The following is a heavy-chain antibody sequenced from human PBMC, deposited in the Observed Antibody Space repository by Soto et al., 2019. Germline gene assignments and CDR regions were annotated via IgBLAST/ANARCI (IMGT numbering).Heavy chain of an antibody. CDR3: ARDGGRHSGGIDY. V-gene: IGHV1-69*01. J-gene: IGHJ4*02. CDR2: IIPIFGTA. D-gene: IGHD1-26*01. Sequence: QVQLVQSGAEVKKPGSSVKVSCKASGGTFSSYSINWVRQAPGQGLEWMGEIIPIFGTANYAQKFQGRVTITADESTSTAYMELSSLRSEDTSVYYGARDGGRHSGGIDYWGQGTLVTVSS. CDR1: GGTFSSYS.